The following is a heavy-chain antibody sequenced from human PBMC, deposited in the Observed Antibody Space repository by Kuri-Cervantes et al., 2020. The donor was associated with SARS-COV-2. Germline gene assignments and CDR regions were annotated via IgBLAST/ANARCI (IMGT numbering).Heavy chain of an antibody. J-gene: IGHJ4*02. CDR1: GFRFSAIA. CDR2: VRGKANNYAT. V-gene: IGHV3-73*01. CDR3: TTLIDY. Sequence: GGSLRPACEVPGFRFSAIAIPWARQASGKGVEWVGRVRGKANNYATAYAALVKGRFTISRDDSKNMAYLQMHSLKTEDTAVYYCTTLIDYWGQGALVTVSS.